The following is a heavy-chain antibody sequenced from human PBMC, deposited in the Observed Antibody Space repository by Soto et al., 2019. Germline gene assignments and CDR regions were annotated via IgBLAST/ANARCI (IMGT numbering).Heavy chain of an antibody. V-gene: IGHV4-59*01. CDR3: AREKDSSSPYYYYYYGMDV. J-gene: IGHJ6*02. D-gene: IGHD6-6*01. CDR1: GGSISSYY. Sequence: SETLSLTCTGSGGSISSYYWSWIRQPPGKGLEWIGYIYYSGSTNYNPSLKSRVTISVDTSKNQFSLKLSSVTAADTAVYYCAREKDSSSPYYYYYYGMDVWGQGTTVTVSS. CDR2: IYYSGST.